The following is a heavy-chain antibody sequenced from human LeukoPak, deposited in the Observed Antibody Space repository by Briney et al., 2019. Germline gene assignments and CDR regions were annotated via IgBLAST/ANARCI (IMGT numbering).Heavy chain of an antibody. V-gene: IGHV1-18*01. CDR1: GYSSTNYG. CDR2: TIINRANT. Sequence: ASVKACCKASGYSSTNYGISWARQVLGQGLECIGWTIINRANTIYAQKVEGRVSMTTDTSTLTTYMELCGLRSLDTAMYFCSREVGITDHDSFDTWGQGTLVTVSS. CDR3: SREVGITDHDSFDT. J-gene: IGHJ5*02. D-gene: IGHD3-10*01.